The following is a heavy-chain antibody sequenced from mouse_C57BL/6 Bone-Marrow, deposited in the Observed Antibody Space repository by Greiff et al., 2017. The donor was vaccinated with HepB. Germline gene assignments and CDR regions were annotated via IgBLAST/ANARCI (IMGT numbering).Heavy chain of an antibody. J-gene: IGHJ1*03. CDR2: INPNNGGT. D-gene: IGHD1-1*01. V-gene: IGHV1-26*01. Sequence: EVQLQQSGPELVKPGASVKISCKASGYTFTDYSMNWVKQSHGKSLEWIGDINPNNGGTSYNQKFKGKATLTVDKSSSTAYMELRSLTSEDSAVYYCARDYYGSSYNWYFDVWGTGTTVTVSS. CDR1: GYTFTDYS. CDR3: ARDYYGSSYNWYFDV.